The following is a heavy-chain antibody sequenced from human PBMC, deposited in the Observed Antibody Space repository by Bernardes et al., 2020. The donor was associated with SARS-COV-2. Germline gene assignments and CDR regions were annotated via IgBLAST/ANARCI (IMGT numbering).Heavy chain of an antibody. CDR1: GFTVSNNY. V-gene: IGHV3-53*01. CDR3: ARGCRCEFADY. J-gene: IGHJ4*01. Sequence: WASLRLSCSASGFTVSNNYLTWVRQSPGKGLEWVSIIYSDSNTYYADSVRGRFTISRDNSKNTLYLQMSSLRAGDTAVYYCARGCRCEFADYWGHGTLVTVSS. CDR2: IYSDSNT.